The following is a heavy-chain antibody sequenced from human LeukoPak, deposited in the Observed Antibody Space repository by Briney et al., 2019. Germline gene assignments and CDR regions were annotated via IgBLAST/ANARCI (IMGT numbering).Heavy chain of an antibody. CDR2: IHYSGGA. Sequence: SETLSLTCTVSGGSITSSNYYWAWIRQPPGKGLEWIGSIHYSGGAYYGPTLRSRVTISVDTSKNQFSLKVSAVTAADTAVYYCARDSKYDSSGHAPWGQGTQVTVSS. CDR3: ARDSKYDSSGHAP. D-gene: IGHD3-22*01. V-gene: IGHV4-39*07. CDR1: GGSITSSNYY. J-gene: IGHJ5*02.